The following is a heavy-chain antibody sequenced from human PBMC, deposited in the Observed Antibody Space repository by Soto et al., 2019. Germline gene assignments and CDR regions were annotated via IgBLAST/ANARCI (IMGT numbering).Heavy chain of an antibody. Sequence: GGSLRLSCAASGFTFDDYAMHWVRQAPGKGLEWVSGISWNSGSIGYADSVKGRFTISRDNAKNSLYLQMNSLRAEDTALYYCAKDPTPYCSSTSCYDYYYYYMDVWGQGTTVTVSS. CDR2: ISWNSGSI. CDR1: GFTFDDYA. CDR3: AKDPTPYCSSTSCYDYYYYYMDV. J-gene: IGHJ6*03. D-gene: IGHD2-2*01. V-gene: IGHV3-9*01.